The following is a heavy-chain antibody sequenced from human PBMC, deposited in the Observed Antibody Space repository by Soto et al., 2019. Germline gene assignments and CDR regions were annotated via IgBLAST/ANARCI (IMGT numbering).Heavy chain of an antibody. Sequence: SVKVSCKASGGTFSSYAISWVRQAPGQGLEWMGGIIPIFGTANYAQKFQGRVTITADESTSTAYMELSSLRSEDTAVYYCARHRAVAGTYYYYGMDVWGQGTTVTSP. CDR3: ARHRAVAGTYYYYGMDV. CDR1: GGTFSSYA. J-gene: IGHJ6*02. CDR2: IIPIFGTA. V-gene: IGHV1-69*13. D-gene: IGHD6-19*01.